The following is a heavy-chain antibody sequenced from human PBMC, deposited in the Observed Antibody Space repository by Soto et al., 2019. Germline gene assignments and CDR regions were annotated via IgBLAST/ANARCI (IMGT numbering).Heavy chain of an antibody. J-gene: IGHJ6*02. CDR3: ARGDYDILTGDYKSYSGMDV. D-gene: IGHD3-9*01. V-gene: IGHV5-51*01. CDR1: GYSYTSYW. Sequence: GAALKISCKGSGYSYTSYWIGWVRQMPGKGLEWMGIIYPGDSDTRYSPSFQGQVTISADKSISTAYLQWSSLKASDTAMYYCARGDYDILTGDYKSYSGMDVWGQGTTVTVSS. CDR2: IYPGDSDT.